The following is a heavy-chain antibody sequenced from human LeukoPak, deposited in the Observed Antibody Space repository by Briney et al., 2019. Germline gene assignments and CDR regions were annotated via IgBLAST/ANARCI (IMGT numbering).Heavy chain of an antibody. D-gene: IGHD2-2*01. Sequence: GGSLRLSCSASGFTFSNYALHWVRQAPGKGLEYVSVISSNGGTTYYADSVKGRFTISRDNSKNTLYLQMNSLRAEDTALYYCAKDLTSWNYWGQGTLVTVSS. V-gene: IGHV3-64*04. CDR2: ISSNGGTT. CDR1: GFTFSNYA. CDR3: AKDLTSWNY. J-gene: IGHJ4*02.